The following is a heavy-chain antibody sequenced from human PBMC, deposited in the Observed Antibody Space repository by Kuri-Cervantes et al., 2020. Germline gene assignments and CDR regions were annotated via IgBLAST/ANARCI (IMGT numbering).Heavy chain of an antibody. V-gene: IGHV3-20*04. D-gene: IGHD2-2*01. CDR1: GFTFDDYG. J-gene: IGHJ4*02. CDR2: INWNGGST. CDR3: ARDRIRYCSSTSCSSFDY. Sequence: GGSLRLSCAASGFTFDDYGMSWVRQAPGKGLEWVSGINWNGGSTGYADSVKGRFTISRDNAKNSLYLQMNSLRAEDTALYYCARDRIRYCSSTSCSSFDYWGQGTLVTVSS.